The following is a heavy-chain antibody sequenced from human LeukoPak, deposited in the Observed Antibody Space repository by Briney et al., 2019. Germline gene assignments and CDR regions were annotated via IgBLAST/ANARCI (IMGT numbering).Heavy chain of an antibody. CDR3: ARDRIAAAGLYYYGMDV. CDR2: MNPNSGNT. CDR1: GYTFTSYD. V-gene: IGHV1-8*01. D-gene: IGHD6-13*01. J-gene: IGHJ6*02. Sequence: ASVKVSCKASGYTFTSYDINWVRQATGQGLEWMGWMNPNSGNTGYAQKFQGRVTMTRNTSISTAYMELSSLRSEDTAVYYCARDRIAAAGLYYYGMDVWGQGTTVTVSS.